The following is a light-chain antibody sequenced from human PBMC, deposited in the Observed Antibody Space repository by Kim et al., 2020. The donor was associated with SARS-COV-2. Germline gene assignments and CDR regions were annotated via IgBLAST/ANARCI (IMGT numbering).Light chain of an antibody. J-gene: IGKJ4*02. Sequence: SPGERDSLSRSASASVRSSDLSWYNNKHGQTPRLLIYTASSRSTGIPDRFSGSGSVTYFTLSISRPEPEDFSVYYCQKYGDPARTFAEGTKMYIK. CDR3: QKYGDPART. CDR2: TAS. CDR1: ASVRSSD. V-gene: IGKV3-20*01.